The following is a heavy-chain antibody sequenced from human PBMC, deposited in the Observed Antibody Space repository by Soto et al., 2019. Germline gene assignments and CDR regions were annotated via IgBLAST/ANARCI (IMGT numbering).Heavy chain of an antibody. CDR1: GYTFTSYY. CDR3: ARGSLYYYDSSGWPYAFDI. J-gene: IGHJ3*02. Sequence: ASVKFSCKASGYTFTSYYMHWVRQAPGQGLEWMGIINPSGGSTSYAQKFQGRVTMTRDTSTSTVYMELSSLRSEDTAVYYCARGSLYYYDSSGWPYAFDIWGQGTMVTVSS. V-gene: IGHV1-46*01. CDR2: INPSGGST. D-gene: IGHD3-22*01.